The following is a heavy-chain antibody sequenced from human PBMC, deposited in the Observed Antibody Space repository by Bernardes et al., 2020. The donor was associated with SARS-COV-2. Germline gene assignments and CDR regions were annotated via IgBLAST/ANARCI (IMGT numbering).Heavy chain of an antibody. CDR1: GFTVSSNY. CDR3: AGRSRTSWGSDY. V-gene: IGHV3-66*01. D-gene: IGHD2-2*01. CDR2: IYSGGNT. J-gene: IGHJ4*02. Sequence: GGSLRLSCAASGFTVSSNYMTWVRQAPGKGLEWVAVIYSGGNTYYADSVKGRFSISRDNSKNTLYLQMNSLRGEDTAVYYCAGRSRTSWGSDYWGQGTLVTVSS.